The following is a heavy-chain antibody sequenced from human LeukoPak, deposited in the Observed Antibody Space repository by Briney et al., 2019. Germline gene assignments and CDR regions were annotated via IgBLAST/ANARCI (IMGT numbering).Heavy chain of an antibody. V-gene: IGHV4-59*01. CDR3: ARDGSPYCSSTSCSHYGMDV. D-gene: IGHD2-2*01. CDR2: IYYSGST. CDR1: GGSISSYY. J-gene: IGHJ6*02. Sequence: SETLSLTCTVSGGSISSYYWSWIRQPPGKGLEWIGYIYYSGSTNYNPSLKSRVTISVDTSKNQFSLKLSSVTAADTAVYYCARDGSPYCSSTSCSHYGMDVWGQGTTVTVSS.